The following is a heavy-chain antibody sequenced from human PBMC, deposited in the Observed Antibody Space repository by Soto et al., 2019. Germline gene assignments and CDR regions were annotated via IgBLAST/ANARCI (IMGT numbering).Heavy chain of an antibody. D-gene: IGHD6-13*01. CDR3: ARVFSDSSSFFDP. CDR2: IYYSGST. Sequence: SETLSVTCTVSGGSISSGNYYWSWIRQHPGKGLEWIGYIYYSGSTSYNPSLKSRVTISVDTSKNHFSLKLSSVTAADTAVYYCARVFSDSSSFFDPWGQGTLVTVSS. J-gene: IGHJ5*02. V-gene: IGHV4-31*03. CDR1: GGSISSGNYY.